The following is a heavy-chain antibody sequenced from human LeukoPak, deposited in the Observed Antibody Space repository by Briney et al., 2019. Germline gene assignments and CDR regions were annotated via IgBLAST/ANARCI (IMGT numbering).Heavy chain of an antibody. CDR1: GFTFRNYA. J-gene: IGHJ3*01. CDR2: IGASGADT. D-gene: IGHD3-22*01. CDR3: ARRPRDTSGYYLGAFHD. V-gene: IGHV3-23*01. Sequence: GGYLRLSCAASGFTFRNYAMTWVRQAPGKGLEWVSVIGASGADTYYSDSVKGRFTVSRDNSQNTLFLHMSSLRAEDTAVYFCARRPRDTSGYYLGAFHDWGQGTTVTVSS.